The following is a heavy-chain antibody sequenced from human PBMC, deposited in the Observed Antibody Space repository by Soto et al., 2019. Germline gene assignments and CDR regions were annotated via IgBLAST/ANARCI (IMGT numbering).Heavy chain of an antibody. CDR3: AGGGSGWFDP. V-gene: IGHV3-21*01. CDR1: GFTFSSYS. Sequence: ESVGGLVKPGGSLRLSCAGSGFTFSSYSMNWVRQAPGKGLEWVSSISSGSSDKYYADSVKGRFTISRDNAKNSLYLQMNSLRAEDRVVYYCAGGGSGWFDPWGQGILVTVSS. CDR2: ISSGSSDK. D-gene: IGHD3-16*01. J-gene: IGHJ5*02.